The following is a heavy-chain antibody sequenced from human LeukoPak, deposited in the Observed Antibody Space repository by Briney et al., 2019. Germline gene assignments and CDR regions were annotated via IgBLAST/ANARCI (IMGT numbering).Heavy chain of an antibody. J-gene: IGHJ6*03. D-gene: IGHD3-22*01. Sequence: SETLSLTCTVSGGSISSYYWSWIRQPPGKGLEWIGYIYYSRSTNYNPSLKSRVTISVDTSKNQFSLKLSSVTAADTAVYYCASDSSGYSHYYYYMDVWGKGTTVTVSS. CDR2: IYYSRST. CDR1: GGSISSYY. CDR3: ASDSSGYSHYYYYMDV. V-gene: IGHV4-59*01.